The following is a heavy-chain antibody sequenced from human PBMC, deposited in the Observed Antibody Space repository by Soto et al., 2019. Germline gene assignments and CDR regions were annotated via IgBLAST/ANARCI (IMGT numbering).Heavy chain of an antibody. D-gene: IGHD4-17*01. CDR2: ISSSSSYI. J-gene: IGHJ6*03. CDR3: ARTPFLDDYGDYIQYYYYYYYMDV. CDR1: GFTFSSYS. Sequence: PGGSLRLSCAASGFTFSSYSMNWVRQAPGKGLEWVSSISSSSSYIYYADSVKGRFTISRDNAKNSLYLQMNSLRAEDTAVYYCARTPFLDDYGDYIQYYYYYYYMDVWGNGTTVTVSS. V-gene: IGHV3-21*01.